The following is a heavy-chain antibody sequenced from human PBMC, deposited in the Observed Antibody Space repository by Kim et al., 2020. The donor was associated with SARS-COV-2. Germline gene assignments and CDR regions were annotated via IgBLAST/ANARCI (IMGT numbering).Heavy chain of an antibody. J-gene: IGHJ4*01. Sequence: GGSLRLSCAASGSTFSSYGMHWVRQAPGKGLEWVAVIWYDGSNKYYADSVKGRFTISRDNSKNTLYLQMNSLRDEDTAVYYCARDPEGVATIAGLDYWG. D-gene: IGHD5-12*01. CDR3: ARDPEGVATIAGLDY. CDR1: GSTFSSYG. CDR2: IWYDGSNK. V-gene: IGHV3-33*01.